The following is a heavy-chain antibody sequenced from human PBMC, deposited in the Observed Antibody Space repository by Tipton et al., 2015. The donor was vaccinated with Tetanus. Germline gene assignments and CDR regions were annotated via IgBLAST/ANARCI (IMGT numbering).Heavy chain of an antibody. D-gene: IGHD2-2*02. V-gene: IGHV4-59*02. CDR1: GDSVSGYY. Sequence: TLSLTCTVSGDSVSGYYWSWIRQPPGKGLEWVGYVYYTGDTNYNPSLKSRVTIPMDRSENQISLKMTSVTAADTAVYYCAGVTAQRTELYSEHWGQGTQVTVSS. CDR3: AGVTAQRTELYSEH. J-gene: IGHJ1*01. CDR2: VYYTGDT.